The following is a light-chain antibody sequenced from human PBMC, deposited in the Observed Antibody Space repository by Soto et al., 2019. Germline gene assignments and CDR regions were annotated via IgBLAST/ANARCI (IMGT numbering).Light chain of an antibody. J-gene: IGKJ1*01. Sequence: DIQMTQSPPTLSASVGDRVTITCRASESINTWLAWYQQKPGKAPKLLLYRASTLESGVPLRFSGSGSGTEFTLTISSLQPDDFATYCCQQYRTFPWTFGQGTKVEVK. CDR3: QQYRTFPWT. V-gene: IGKV1-5*03. CDR1: ESINTW. CDR2: RAS.